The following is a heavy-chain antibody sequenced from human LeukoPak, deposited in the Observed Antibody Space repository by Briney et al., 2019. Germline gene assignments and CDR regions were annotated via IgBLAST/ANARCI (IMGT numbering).Heavy chain of an antibody. D-gene: IGHD2-21*02. CDR1: GGSISSDY. Sequence: SETLSLTCTVSGGSISSDYWSWIRQPPGKGLEWIGYIYYSGSTNYNPSLKSRVTISVDTSKNQFSLRLSSVTAADTAVYYCARYYCGGACYYFSDWGQGTLVTVSS. V-gene: IGHV4-59*08. CDR3: ARYYCGGACYYFSD. J-gene: IGHJ4*02. CDR2: IYYSGST.